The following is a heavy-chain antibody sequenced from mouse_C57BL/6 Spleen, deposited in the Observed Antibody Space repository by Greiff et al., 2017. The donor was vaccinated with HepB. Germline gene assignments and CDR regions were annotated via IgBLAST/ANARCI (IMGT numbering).Heavy chain of an antibody. CDR2: ISDGGSYT. D-gene: IGHD3-1*01. V-gene: IGHV5-4*01. CDR3: ARDLGPYYYAMDY. Sequence: EVQGVESGGGLVKPGGSLKLSCAASGFTFSSYAMSWVRQTPEKRLEWVATISDGGSYTYYPDNVKGRFTISRDNAKNNLYLQMSHLKSEDTAMYYCARDLGPYYYAMDYWGQGTSVTVSS. J-gene: IGHJ4*01. CDR1: GFTFSSYA.